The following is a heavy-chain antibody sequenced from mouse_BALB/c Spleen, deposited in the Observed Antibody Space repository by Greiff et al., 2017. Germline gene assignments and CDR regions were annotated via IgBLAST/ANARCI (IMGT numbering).Heavy chain of an antibody. CDR2: IDPENGDT. J-gene: IGHJ2*01. CDR3: NAYYDYDGYYFDY. V-gene: IGHV14-4*02. CDR1: GFNIKDYY. D-gene: IGHD2-4*01. Sequence: VQLQQSGAELVRSGASVKLSCTASGFNIKDYYMHWVKQRPEQGLEWIGWIDPENGDTEYAPKFQGKATMTADTSSNTAYLQLSSLTSEDTAVYYCNAYYDYDGYYFDYWGQGTTLTVSS.